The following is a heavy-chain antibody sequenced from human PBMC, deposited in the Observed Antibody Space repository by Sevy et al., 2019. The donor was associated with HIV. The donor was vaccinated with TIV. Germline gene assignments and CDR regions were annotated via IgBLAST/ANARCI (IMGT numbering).Heavy chain of an antibody. CDR3: ARAYCSGGRCYSLAY. CDR2: ISPHNGDT. V-gene: IGHV1-18*01. Sequence: ASVNVSCKISGYTFTTYRITRVRQAPGQGLEWMGWISPHNGDTDYAQKLQDRITMITDTSTTTVYMELTSLRSDDTAVYYCARAYCSGGRCYSLAYWGQGTLVTVSS. D-gene: IGHD2-15*01. J-gene: IGHJ4*02. CDR1: GYTFTTYR.